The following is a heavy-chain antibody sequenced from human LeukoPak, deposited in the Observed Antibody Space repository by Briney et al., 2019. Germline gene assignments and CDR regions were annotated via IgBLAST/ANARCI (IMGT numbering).Heavy chain of an antibody. V-gene: IGHV3-7*05. CDR3: ARDRSYYDSSGSLGG. D-gene: IGHD3-22*01. CDR1: GFTFSSYR. CDR2: IKQDGSEK. J-gene: IGHJ4*02. Sequence: GGSLRLSCAASGFTFSSYRMSWVRQAPGKGLEWVANIKQDGSEKYYVDSVKGRFTISRDNAKNSLYLQMNSLRAEDTAVYYCARDRSYYDSSGSLGGWGQGTLATVSS.